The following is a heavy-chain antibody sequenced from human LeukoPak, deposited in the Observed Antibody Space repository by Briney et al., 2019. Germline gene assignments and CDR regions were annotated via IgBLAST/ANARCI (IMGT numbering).Heavy chain of an antibody. CDR3: ARWPSKTPSKVFDY. V-gene: IGHV4-30-4*08. CDR2: IYYSGST. Sequence: SQTLSLTCTVSGGSISSGDYYWSWIRQPPGKGLEWIGYIYYSGSTYYNPSLKSRVTISVDTSKNQFSLKLSSVTAADTAVYYCARWPSKTPSKVFDYWGQGTLVTVSS. J-gene: IGHJ4*02. CDR1: GGSISSGDYY.